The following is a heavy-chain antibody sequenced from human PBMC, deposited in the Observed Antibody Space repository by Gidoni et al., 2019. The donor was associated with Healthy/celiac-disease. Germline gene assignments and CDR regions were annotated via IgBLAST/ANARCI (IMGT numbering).Heavy chain of an antibody. J-gene: IGHJ6*02. CDR1: GYSISSSNW. CDR3: ARRAISHLDV. Sequence: HVHLQESGPGLVKPSDTLSLTSAVFGYSISSSNWCGWLRQPPGKGLEWIGYIYYSGSTYYNPSLKSRVTMSGDTSKNQFSRKLSSVTAVDTAVYYCARRAISHLDVWGQGTTVTVSS. V-gene: IGHV4-28*01. CDR2: IYYSGST.